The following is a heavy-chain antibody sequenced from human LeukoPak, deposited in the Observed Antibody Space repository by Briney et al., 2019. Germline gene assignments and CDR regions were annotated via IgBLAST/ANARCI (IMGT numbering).Heavy chain of an antibody. CDR1: GDSVSSNSAA. Sequence: SQTLSLTCAISGDSVSSNSAAWNWIRQSPSRGLEWLGRTYYRSKWYNDYAGSVKSRITINSDTSKNQFSLHLKSVTPEDTAVYYCAREDHTNARIDDWGQGTQVTVSS. V-gene: IGHV6-1*01. CDR3: AREDHTNARIDD. D-gene: IGHD1-14*01. J-gene: IGHJ4*02. CDR2: TYYRSKWYN.